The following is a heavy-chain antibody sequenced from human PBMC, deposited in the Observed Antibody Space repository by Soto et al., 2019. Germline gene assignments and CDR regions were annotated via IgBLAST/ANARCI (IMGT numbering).Heavy chain of an antibody. CDR2: INHSGST. CDR1: GGSFSGYY. Sequence: SETLSLTCAVYGGSFSGYYWSWIRQPPGKGLEWIGEINHSGSTNYNPSLKSRVTISVDTSKNQFSLKLSSVTAADTAVYYCARGWSQLLPFDYWGQGTLVTVSS. V-gene: IGHV4-34*01. CDR3: ARGWSQLLPFDY. D-gene: IGHD2-2*01. J-gene: IGHJ4*02.